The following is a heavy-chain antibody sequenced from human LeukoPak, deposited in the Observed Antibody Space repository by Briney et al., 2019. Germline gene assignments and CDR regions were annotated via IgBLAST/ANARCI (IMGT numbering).Heavy chain of an antibody. CDR2: MDPNSGNT. CDR1: GGSFSSYV. V-gene: IGHV1-8*01. D-gene: IGHD3-10*01. J-gene: IGHJ6*02. Sequence: GASVKVSCKASGGSFSSYVINWVRQAPGQGLEWMGWMDPNSGNTRYAQKVQGRITMTRDTSISTAYMELSSLRSEDTAVYYCARGPTLVRGVIMPDSVGGMDVWGQGTTVTVSS. CDR3: ARGPTLVRGVIMPDSVGGMDV.